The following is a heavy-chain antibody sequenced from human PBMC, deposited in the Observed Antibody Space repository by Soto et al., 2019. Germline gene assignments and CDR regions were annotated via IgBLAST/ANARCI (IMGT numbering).Heavy chain of an antibody. V-gene: IGHV3-23*01. CDR3: AKDRYCSSTSCYRGGDYYYYYGMDV. D-gene: IGHD2-2*01. J-gene: IGHJ6*02. CDR1: GFTFSSYA. Sequence: GGSLRLSCAASGFTFSSYAMSWVRQAPGKGLEWVSAISGSGGSTYHADSVKGRFTISRDNSKNTLYLQMNSLRAEDTAVYYCAKDRYCSSTSCYRGGDYYYYYGMDVWGQGTTVTVSS. CDR2: ISGSGGST.